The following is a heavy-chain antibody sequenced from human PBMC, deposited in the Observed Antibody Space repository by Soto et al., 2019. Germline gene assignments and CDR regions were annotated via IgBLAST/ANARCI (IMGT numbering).Heavy chain of an antibody. J-gene: IGHJ4*02. D-gene: IGHD1-26*01. CDR1: GGTFSSYA. CDR3: ARFSGSYSDY. CDR2: IIPIFGTA. V-gene: IGHV1-69*06. Sequence: QVQLVQSGAEVKKPGSSVKVSCKASGGTFSSYAISWVRQAPGHGLEWMGGIIPIFGTANYAQKFQGRVTMTRDTSISTAYMELSRLRSDDTAVYYCARFSGSYSDYWGQGTLVTVSS.